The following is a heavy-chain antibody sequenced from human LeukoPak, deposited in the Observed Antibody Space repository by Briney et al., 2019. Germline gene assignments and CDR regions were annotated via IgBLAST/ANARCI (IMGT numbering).Heavy chain of an antibody. Sequence: PGGSLRLSCAASGFTLNNAWMSWVRQAPGKGLEWVALIWYDGSNKYYTDSVKGRLTISRDNSKNTLYLQMNSLRAEDTAIYYCAREGPRGNSQFDYWGQGTLVTVSS. CDR3: AREGPRGNSQFDY. V-gene: IGHV3-33*08. D-gene: IGHD2/OR15-2a*01. CDR1: GFTLNNAW. J-gene: IGHJ4*02. CDR2: IWYDGSNK.